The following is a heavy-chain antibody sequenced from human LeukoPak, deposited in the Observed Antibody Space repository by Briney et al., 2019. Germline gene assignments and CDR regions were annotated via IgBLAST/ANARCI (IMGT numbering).Heavy chain of an antibody. D-gene: IGHD4-11*01. CDR3: ARDRVRGNSNPFFDY. Sequence: TSETLSLTCTVSGGSISSYYWSWIRQPPGKGLEWIGYIYYSGSTNYNPSLKSRVPISVDTSKNQFSLKLISVTAADTAVYYCARDRVRGNSNPFFDYWGQGTLVTVSS. CDR2: IYYSGST. J-gene: IGHJ4*02. CDR1: GGSISSYY. V-gene: IGHV4-59*01.